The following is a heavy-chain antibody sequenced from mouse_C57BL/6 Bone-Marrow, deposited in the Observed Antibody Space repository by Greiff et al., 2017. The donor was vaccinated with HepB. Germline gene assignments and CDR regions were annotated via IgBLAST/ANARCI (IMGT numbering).Heavy chain of an antibody. Sequence: QVQLKQPGTELVKPGASVKLSCKASGYTFTSYWMHWVKQRPGQGLEWIGNINPSNGGTNYNEKFKSKATLTVDKSSSTAYMQLSNLTSEDSAVYYSAREEEKDAMDYWGQGTSVTVSS. CDR3: AREEEKDAMDY. V-gene: IGHV1-53*01. CDR1: GYTFTSYW. CDR2: INPSNGGT. J-gene: IGHJ4*01.